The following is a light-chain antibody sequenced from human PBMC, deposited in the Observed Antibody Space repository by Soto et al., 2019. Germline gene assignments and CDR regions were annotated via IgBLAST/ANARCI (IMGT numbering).Light chain of an antibody. CDR2: DAS. J-gene: IGKJ4*01. CDR3: QHRSNWPLT. Sequence: EIVLTQSPATLSLSPGERATLSCRASQSVNTYLAWYQHKPGQALRLLIYDASNRATGIPARFSGSGSGTDFTLTISSLEPEDFAVYYCQHRSNWPLTFGGGTKVEIK. CDR1: QSVNTY. V-gene: IGKV3-11*01.